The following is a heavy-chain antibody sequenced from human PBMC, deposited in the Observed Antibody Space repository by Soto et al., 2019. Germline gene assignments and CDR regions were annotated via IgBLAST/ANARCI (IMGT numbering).Heavy chain of an antibody. Sequence: GGSLRLSCAASGFTFSNAWMSWVRQAPGKGLEWVGRIKSKTDGGTTDYAAPVKGRFTISRDDSKNTLYLQMNSLKTEDTAVYYCTTRPYGDYGISDFQHWGQGTLVTVSS. V-gene: IGHV3-15*01. J-gene: IGHJ1*01. D-gene: IGHD4-17*01. CDR1: GFTFSNAW. CDR2: IKSKTDGGTT. CDR3: TTRPYGDYGISDFQH.